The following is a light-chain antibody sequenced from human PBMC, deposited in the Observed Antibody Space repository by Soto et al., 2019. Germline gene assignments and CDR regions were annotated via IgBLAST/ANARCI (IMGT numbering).Light chain of an antibody. Sequence: DIVMTQSPLSLPVTPGEPASISCRSSQSLLHGNGYNYLHWYLQKPGQSPQLLIYLGSNRASGVPDRFSRSGSGTDFTVKISRVEAEDVGVYYCMQTLQNPFTFGPGTKVDSK. CDR2: LGS. CDR1: QSLLHGNGYNY. CDR3: MQTLQNPFT. J-gene: IGKJ3*01. V-gene: IGKV2-28*01.